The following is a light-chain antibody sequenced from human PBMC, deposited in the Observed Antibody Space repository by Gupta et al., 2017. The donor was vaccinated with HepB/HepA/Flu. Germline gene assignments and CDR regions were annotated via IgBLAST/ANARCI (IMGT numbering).Light chain of an antibody. CDR1: SSNIGAGYD. Sequence: QSVLTQPPSVSGAPGQRVTISCTGSSSNIGAGYDVHWYQQHPGTAPKLLIYGTSNRPSGVPDRFSGSKSGTSASLAITGLQADDEADYYCQSYDSSLSGLFGGGTKLTVL. CDR2: GTS. CDR3: QSYDSSLSGL. V-gene: IGLV1-40*01. J-gene: IGLJ2*01.